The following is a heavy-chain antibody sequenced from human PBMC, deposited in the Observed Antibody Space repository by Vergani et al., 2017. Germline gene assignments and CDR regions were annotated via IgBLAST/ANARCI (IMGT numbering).Heavy chain of an antibody. CDR2: ISGSGGST. Sequence: EMQLVESGGGVVQPGRSLRLSCAASGFTFSSYGMHWVRQAPGKGLEWVSAISGSGGSTYYADSVKGRFTISRDNSKNTLYLQMNSLRAEDTAVYYCAREVPRYSSGPLAFDIWGQGTMVTVSS. CDR3: AREVPRYSSGPLAFDI. D-gene: IGHD6-19*01. V-gene: IGHV3-23*04. CDR1: GFTFSSYG. J-gene: IGHJ3*02.